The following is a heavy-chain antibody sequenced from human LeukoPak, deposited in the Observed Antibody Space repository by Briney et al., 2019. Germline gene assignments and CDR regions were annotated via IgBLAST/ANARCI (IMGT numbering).Heavy chain of an antibody. CDR3: ARDYERIIMVRGVPLSPQTVFDP. D-gene: IGHD3-10*01. J-gene: IGHJ5*02. CDR2: INPNSGGT. Sequence: ASVKVSCKASGYTFTGYYMHWVRQAPGQGPEWMGWINPNSGGTNYAQNLQGRVTMTRDTSISTAYIELSRLRSDDTAVYYCARDYERIIMVRGVPLSPQTVFDPWGQGTLVIVSS. V-gene: IGHV1-2*02. CDR1: GYTFTGYY.